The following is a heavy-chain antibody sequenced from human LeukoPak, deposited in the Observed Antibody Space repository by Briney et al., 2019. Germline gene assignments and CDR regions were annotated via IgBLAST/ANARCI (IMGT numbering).Heavy chain of an antibody. CDR1: GYTFTGYY. V-gene: IGHV1-2*02. D-gene: IGHD3-9*01. Sequence: ASVKVSCTASGYTFTGYYIHWVRQAPGQGLEWMGWINTQSGDTKYAQKFQGRVTMTRDTSSSTANMELSRLRSDDTALYYCARKYDILTGFDNWFAPWGQGTLVTVSS. J-gene: IGHJ5*02. CDR2: INTQSGDT. CDR3: ARKYDILTGFDNWFAP.